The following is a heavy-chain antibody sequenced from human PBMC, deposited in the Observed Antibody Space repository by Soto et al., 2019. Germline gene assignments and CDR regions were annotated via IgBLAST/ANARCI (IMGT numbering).Heavy chain of an antibody. V-gene: IGHV3-23*04. D-gene: IGHD2-15*01. CDR1: GFTFSNYG. Sequence: EVQLVESGGALVQPGGSLRLSCAASGFTFSNYGMSWVRQAPGKGLEWVSSISGSGGRTYYADSVKGRFTISRDNSKNTLYLQTDSLRAEDTAFYYCAKSDCSGGSCYFPFDCWGQGTLVTVSS. J-gene: IGHJ4*02. CDR2: ISGSGGRT. CDR3: AKSDCSGGSCYFPFDC.